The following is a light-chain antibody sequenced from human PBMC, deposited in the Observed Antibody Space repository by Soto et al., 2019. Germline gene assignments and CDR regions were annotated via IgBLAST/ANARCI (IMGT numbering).Light chain of an antibody. CDR2: GAS. J-gene: IGKJ2*01. CDR3: QQYNNWPPYT. V-gene: IGKV3-15*01. CDR1: QGINSN. Sequence: EIVMTQSPATLSVSPGERATLSCRASQGINSNLAWYQQKPGQAPRLLIYGASTRATGIPARFSGSGSGIEFTLTISSLQSEDFAVYYCQQYNNWPPYTFGQGTKLEIK.